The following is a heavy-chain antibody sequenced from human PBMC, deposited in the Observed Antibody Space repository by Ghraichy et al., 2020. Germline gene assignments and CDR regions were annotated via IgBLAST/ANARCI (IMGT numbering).Heavy chain of an antibody. CDR3: ARDSRGEKDAFDI. Sequence: SETLSLTCTVSGGSISSYYWSWIRQPPGKGLEWIGYIYYSGSTNYNPSLKSRVTISVDTSKNQFSLKLSSVTAADTVVYYCARDSRGEKDAFDIWGQGTMVTVSS. V-gene: IGHV4-59*01. CDR1: GGSISSYY. J-gene: IGHJ3*02. D-gene: IGHD2-2*01. CDR2: IYYSGST.